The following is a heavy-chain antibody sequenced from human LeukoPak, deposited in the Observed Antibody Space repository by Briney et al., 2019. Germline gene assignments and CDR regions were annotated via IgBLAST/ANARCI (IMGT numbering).Heavy chain of an antibody. Sequence: GGAPQISWQGAGCIFTSYWIGGVRQLPGKGLEWMGIIYPGDSDTRYSPSFQGHVTISADKSISTAYLQWSSLKASDTAMYYCARRKTYYYGSGSYQNDAYYFDYWGQGTLVTVSS. V-gene: IGHV5-51*01. CDR2: IYPGDSDT. J-gene: IGHJ4*02. CDR1: GCIFTSYW. D-gene: IGHD3-10*01. CDR3: ARRKTYYYGSGSYQNDAYYFDY.